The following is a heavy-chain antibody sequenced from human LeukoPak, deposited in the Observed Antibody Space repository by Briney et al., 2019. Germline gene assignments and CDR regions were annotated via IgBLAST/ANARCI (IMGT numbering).Heavy chain of an antibody. CDR1: GFTFTSYA. CDR3: AKDLPNPGTSRHFQY. CDR2: ISGSGGST. J-gene: IGHJ1*01. D-gene: IGHD2-8*01. Sequence: GGSLRLSCAASGFTFTSYAMSWVRQAPGKGLEWVSSISGSGGSTYYADSVKGRFTISRDNSKNTLYLQMNSLRAEDTAVYYCAKDLPNPGTSRHFQYWGQGTLVTVSS. V-gene: IGHV3-23*01.